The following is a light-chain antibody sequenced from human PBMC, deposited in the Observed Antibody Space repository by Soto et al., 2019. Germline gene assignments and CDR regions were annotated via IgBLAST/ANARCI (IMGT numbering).Light chain of an antibody. CDR1: SSDVGAYNF. CDR3: SSYTSTNTTYV. Sequence: QSVLTQPASVSGSPGQSITISCTGSSSDVGAYNFVSWYQHHPGKAPKLILYEATTRPSGVSSRFSGSKSGNTASLTISGLQADDEANYHCSSYTSTNTTYVFGTGTKVTVL. V-gene: IGLV2-14*01. CDR2: EAT. J-gene: IGLJ1*01.